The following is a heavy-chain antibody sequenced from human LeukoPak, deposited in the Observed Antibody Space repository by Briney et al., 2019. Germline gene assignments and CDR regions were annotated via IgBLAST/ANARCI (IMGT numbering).Heavy chain of an antibody. Sequence: PGRSLRLSCAASGFTFSSYGMHWVRQAPGKGLEWVAVIWYDGSNKYYEDSVKGRFTISRDNSKNTLYLQMNSLRAEDTAVYYCARDAGHHYDFWSGYFSSDAGRPFDIWGQGTMVTVSS. V-gene: IGHV3-33*01. J-gene: IGHJ3*02. CDR2: IWYDGSNK. CDR3: ARDAGHHYDFWSGYFSSDAGRPFDI. CDR1: GFTFSSYG. D-gene: IGHD3-3*01.